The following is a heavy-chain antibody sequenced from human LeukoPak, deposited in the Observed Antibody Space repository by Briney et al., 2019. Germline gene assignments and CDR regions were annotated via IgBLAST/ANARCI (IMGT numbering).Heavy chain of an antibody. V-gene: IGHV3-33*06. Sequence: GGSLRLSCAASGFTFSSYGMHWVRQAPGKGLEWVAVIWYDGSNKYYADSVKGRFTISRDNSKNTLYLQMNSLRAEDTAAYYCAKDLDSSGYYYFDYWGQGTLVTVSS. CDR3: AKDLDSSGYYYFDY. D-gene: IGHD3-22*01. CDR2: IWYDGSNK. CDR1: GFTFSSYG. J-gene: IGHJ4*02.